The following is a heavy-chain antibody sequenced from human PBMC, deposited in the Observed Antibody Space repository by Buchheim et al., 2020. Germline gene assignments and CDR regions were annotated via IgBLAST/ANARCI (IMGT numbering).Heavy chain of an antibody. D-gene: IGHD5-12*01. CDR1: AYTFTGYF. CDR3: AKRAGAYETIN. CDR2: INPNSGDT. Sequence: QVQLVQSGAEVKKPGASVKVSCKASAYTFTGYFIHWVRQAPGQGLEWMGRINPNSGDTNYPQKFQGRVTMTRDTSISTAYMELSRLKSDDTAVYYCAKRAGAYETINWGQGTL. V-gene: IGHV1-2*06. J-gene: IGHJ4*02.